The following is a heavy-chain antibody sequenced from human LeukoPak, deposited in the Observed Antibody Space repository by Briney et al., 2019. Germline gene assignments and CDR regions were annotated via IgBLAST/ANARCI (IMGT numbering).Heavy chain of an antibody. J-gene: IGHJ5*02. D-gene: IGHD3-10*01. Sequence: PSETLSLTCAVYGGSFSGYYWSWIRQPPGKGLEWIGEINHSGSTNYNPSLKSRVTISVDTSKNQFSLKLSSVTAADTAVYYCARDSSGSGSPLFDPWGQGTLVTVSS. CDR1: GGSFSGYY. CDR2: INHSGST. CDR3: ARDSSGSGSPLFDP. V-gene: IGHV4-34*01.